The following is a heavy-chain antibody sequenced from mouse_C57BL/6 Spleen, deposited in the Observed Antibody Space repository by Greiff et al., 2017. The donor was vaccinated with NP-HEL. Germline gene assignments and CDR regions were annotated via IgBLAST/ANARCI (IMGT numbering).Heavy chain of an antibody. CDR2: ISSGSSTI. V-gene: IGHV5-17*01. Sequence: EVNVVESGGGLVKPGGSLKLSCAASGFTFSDYGMHWVRQAPEKGLEWVAYISSGSSTIYYADTVKGRFTISRDNAKNTLFLQMTSLRSEDTAMYYCARGRQLRLPTDYWGQGTTLTVSS. CDR3: ARGRQLRLPTDY. D-gene: IGHD3-2*02. CDR1: GFTFSDYG. J-gene: IGHJ2*01.